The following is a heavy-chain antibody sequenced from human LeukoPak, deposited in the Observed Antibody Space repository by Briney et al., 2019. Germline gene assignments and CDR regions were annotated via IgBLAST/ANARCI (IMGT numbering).Heavy chain of an antibody. V-gene: IGHV4-4*07. J-gene: IGHJ4*02. CDR1: GGSISSYY. CDR3: ARDGNSGYTFDY. D-gene: IGHD5-12*01. Sequence: SETLSLTCTVSGGSISSYYWSWIRQPAGKGLEWIGRIYTSGSTKYNPSLKSRVTMSVDTSKNQFSPKLSSVTAADTAVYYRARDGNSGYTFDYWGQGTLVTVSS. CDR2: IYTSGST.